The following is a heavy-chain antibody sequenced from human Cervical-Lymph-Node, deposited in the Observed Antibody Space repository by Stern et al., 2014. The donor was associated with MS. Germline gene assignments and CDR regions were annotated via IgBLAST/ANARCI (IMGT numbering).Heavy chain of an antibody. CDR1: GGTFSSST. CDR3: AKELSQVLVY. Sequence: DHLVESGAEVKKPGSSVKCSCNAPGGTFSSSTISWVRPAPGQGLAWVGGSNPLFGTAKYAQKVQGRVTITADESTSTAYMELSSLRSEDTAVYYCAKELSQVLVYWGQGTLVTVSS. CDR2: SNPLFGTA. J-gene: IGHJ4*02. V-gene: IGHV1-69*01.